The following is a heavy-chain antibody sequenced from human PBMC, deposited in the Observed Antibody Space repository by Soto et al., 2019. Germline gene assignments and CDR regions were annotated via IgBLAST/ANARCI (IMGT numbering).Heavy chain of an antibody. D-gene: IGHD6-19*01. CDR2: ISGSGGST. J-gene: IGHJ6*02. V-gene: IGHV3-23*01. CDR3: AILPVIAVAGTLDYYGMDL. Sequence: PGGSLRLSCAASGFTFSSYAMSWVRQAPGKGLEWVSAISGSGGSTYYADSVKGRFTISRDNSKNTLYLQMNSLRAEDTAVYYCAILPVIAVAGTLDYYGMDLWGQGTTVTVSS. CDR1: GFTFSSYA.